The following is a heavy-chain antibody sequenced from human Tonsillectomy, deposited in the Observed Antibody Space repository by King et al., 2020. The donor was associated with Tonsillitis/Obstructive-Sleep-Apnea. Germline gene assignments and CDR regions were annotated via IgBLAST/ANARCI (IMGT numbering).Heavy chain of an antibody. Sequence: VQLQQWGAGLLKPSETLSLTCAVYGGSFSGYYWSWIRQPPGKGLEGIGEINHNGNTNYNPSLKSRVSISVDTSKNQFSLKLSSVTAADTAVYYCASVNYGGNPEGDYWGQGTLVTVSS. CDR1: GGSFSGYY. CDR2: INHNGNT. CDR3: ASVNYGGNPEGDY. J-gene: IGHJ4*02. D-gene: IGHD4-23*01. V-gene: IGHV4-34*01.